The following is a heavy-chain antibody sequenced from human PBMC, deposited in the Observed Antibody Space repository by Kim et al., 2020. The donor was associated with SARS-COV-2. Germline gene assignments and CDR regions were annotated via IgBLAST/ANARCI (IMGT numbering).Heavy chain of an antibody. V-gene: IGHV4-59*09. J-gene: IGHJ5*02. CDR3: ARGGRRYNWFDP. Sequence: NPPPKGRVTISVDTSKNQFSLKLSSVTAADTAVYYCARGGRRYNWFDPWGQGTLVTVSS. D-gene: IGHD6-25*01.